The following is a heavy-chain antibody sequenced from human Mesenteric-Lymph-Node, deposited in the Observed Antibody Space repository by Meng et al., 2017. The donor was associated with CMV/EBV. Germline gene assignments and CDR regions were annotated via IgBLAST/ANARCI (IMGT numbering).Heavy chain of an antibody. CDR1: GFTFSYYY. CDR3: TTVVPAAFYYYGMDV. CDR2: IRSKAYGGTT. V-gene: IGHV3-22*01. D-gene: IGHD2-2*01. Sequence: GESLKISCAASGFTFSYYYMNGVRQAPGKGLEWVGFIRSKAYGGTTEYAASVKGRFTISRDDSKSIAYLQMNSLKTEDTAVYYCTTVVPAAFYYYGMDVWGQGTTVTVSS. J-gene: IGHJ6*02.